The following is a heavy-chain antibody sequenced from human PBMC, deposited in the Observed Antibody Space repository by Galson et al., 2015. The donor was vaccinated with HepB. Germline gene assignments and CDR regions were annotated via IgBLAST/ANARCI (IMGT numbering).Heavy chain of an antibody. V-gene: IGHV4-59*01. CDR3: AAAVVLPAGISYYYYALDV. CDR2: IYYSGST. CDR1: GGSISSYY. D-gene: IGHD2-2*02. J-gene: IGHJ6*02. Sequence: ETLSLTCTVSGGSISSYYWSWIRQPPGKGLEWIGYIYYSGSTNYNPSLKSRVTISVDTSKNQFSLKLSSVTAADTAVYYCAAAVVLPAGISYYYYALDVWGQGTTVTVSS.